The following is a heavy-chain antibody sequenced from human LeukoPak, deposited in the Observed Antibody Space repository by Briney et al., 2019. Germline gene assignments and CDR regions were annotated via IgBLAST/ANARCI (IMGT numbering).Heavy chain of an antibody. CDR1: GFTFSDYY. CDR2: ISSISSTI. V-gene: IGHV3-11*04. CDR3: ARDWDTYYYDSSGYFLFDY. Sequence: GGSLRLSCVASGFTFSDYYMSWISQAPGKGLEWVSSISSISSTIYYADSVKGRFTISRDNAKNSLYLQMNSLRAEDTAVYYCARDWDTYYYDSSGYFLFDYWGQGTLVTVSS. J-gene: IGHJ4*02. D-gene: IGHD3-22*01.